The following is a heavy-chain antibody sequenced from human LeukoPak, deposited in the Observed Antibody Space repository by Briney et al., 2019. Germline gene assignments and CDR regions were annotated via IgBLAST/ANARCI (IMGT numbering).Heavy chain of an antibody. CDR1: GYSFTTYG. V-gene: IGHV1-18*01. J-gene: IGHJ6*03. Sequence: GASVKVSCKASGYSFTTYGVSWVRQAPGQGLEWMGWINPHNGNTKYAQNFQGRVTMTTDTSTSTAYMDVTSLGSDDTAVYFCARSSWSTTWFKGSYYYYYFMDVWGKGTTVTVSS. CDR3: ARSSWSTTWFKGSYYYYYFMDV. D-gene: IGHD3-10*01. CDR2: INPHNGNT.